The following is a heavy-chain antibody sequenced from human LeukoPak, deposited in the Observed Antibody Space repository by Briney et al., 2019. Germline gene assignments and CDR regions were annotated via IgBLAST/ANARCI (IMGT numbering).Heavy chain of an antibody. J-gene: IGHJ4*02. CDR2: INHSGST. V-gene: IGHV4-34*01. CDR1: GGSFSGYY. CDR3: ARGPYCSGGSCYSWVDY. D-gene: IGHD2-15*01. Sequence: PSETLSLTCAVYGGSFSGYYWSWIRQPPGKGLESIGEINHSGSTNYNPSLKSRVTISVDTSKNQFSLKLSSVTAADTAVYYCARGPYCSGGSCYSWVDYWGQGTLVTVSS.